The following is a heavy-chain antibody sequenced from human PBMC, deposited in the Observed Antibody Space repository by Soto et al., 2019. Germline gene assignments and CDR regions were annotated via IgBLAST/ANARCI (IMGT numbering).Heavy chain of an antibody. V-gene: IGHV1-2*02. CDR3: ARVVQRGFDY. CDR2: INPNSGGT. J-gene: IGHJ4*02. Sequence: QVQLVQSGAEVKKPGASVKVSCKASGYNFTGYYMHWVRQAPGQGLEWMGGINPNSGGTNYAQKFQGRVTMTRDTSISTDYMELSRLRSDETAVYCCARVVQRGFDYWGQGTLVTVSS. D-gene: IGHD6-25*01. CDR1: GYNFTGYY.